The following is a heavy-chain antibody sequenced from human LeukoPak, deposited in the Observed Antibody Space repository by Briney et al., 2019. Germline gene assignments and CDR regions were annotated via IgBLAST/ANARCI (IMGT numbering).Heavy chain of an antibody. J-gene: IGHJ4*02. D-gene: IGHD3-22*01. V-gene: IGHV4-31*03. Sequence: TSETLSLTCTVSGGSISSGGYYWSWIRRHPGKGLEWIGYIYYSGSTYCNPSLKSRVTISVDTSKNQFSLKLSSVTAADTAVYYCARNLFYRDYYDSSGYYDWGQGTLVTVSS. CDR1: GGSISSGGYY. CDR3: ARNLFYRDYYDSSGYYD. CDR2: IYYSGST.